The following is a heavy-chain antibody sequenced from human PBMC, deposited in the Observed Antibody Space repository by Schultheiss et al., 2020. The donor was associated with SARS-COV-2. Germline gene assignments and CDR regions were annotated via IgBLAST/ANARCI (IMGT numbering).Heavy chain of an antibody. D-gene: IGHD6-6*01. CDR1: GYTFTSYG. Sequence: ASVKVSCKASGYTFTSYGISWVRQAPGQGLEWMGWISAYNGNTNYAQKLQGRVTMTTDTSTSTAYMELRSLRSDDTAVYYCARVIEYSSSYMRLGAYYYYGMDVWGQGTTVTVSS. CDR2: ISAYNGNT. CDR3: ARVIEYSSSYMRLGAYYYYGMDV. J-gene: IGHJ6*02. V-gene: IGHV1-18*01.